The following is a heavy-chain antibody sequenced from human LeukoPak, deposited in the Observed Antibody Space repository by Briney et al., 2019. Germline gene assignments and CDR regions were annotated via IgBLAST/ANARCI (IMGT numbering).Heavy chain of an antibody. J-gene: IGHJ5*02. CDR2: INHSGST. Sequence: SETLSLTCAVYGGSFSGYHWSWIRQPPGKGLEWVGEINHSGSTNYKPSLKSRVTISVDTSKNQFSLKLRSVTAADTAVYYCARGYGSSSYNWFDPWGQGTLVTVSS. V-gene: IGHV4-34*01. CDR3: ARGYGSSSYNWFDP. CDR1: GGSFSGYH. D-gene: IGHD6-6*01.